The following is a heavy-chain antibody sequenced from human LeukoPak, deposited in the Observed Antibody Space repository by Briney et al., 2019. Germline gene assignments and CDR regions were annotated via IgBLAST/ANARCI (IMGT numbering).Heavy chain of an antibody. D-gene: IGHD3-22*01. CDR3: ARRRYYDGSGYLE. V-gene: IGHV4-39*01. J-gene: IGHJ1*01. Sequence: SETLSLTCSVSGDSVSRSDSYWDWIRQPPGKGLEWIGTIYYSGRTYYSPSLKSRVTMSVDPSNNQFSPTLRSVTAADTAVYDCARRRYYDGSGYLEWGQGTLLSVSS. CDR2: IYYSGRT. CDR1: GDSVSRSDSY.